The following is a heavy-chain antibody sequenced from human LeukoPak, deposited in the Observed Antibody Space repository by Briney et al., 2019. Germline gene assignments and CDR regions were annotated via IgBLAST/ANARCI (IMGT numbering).Heavy chain of an antibody. CDR1: GGSISSYY. CDR3: ARGRSNRNWFDP. D-gene: IGHD4-11*01. V-gene: IGHV4-4*07. J-gene: IGHJ5*02. CDR2: IYTSGCT. Sequence: ADTLSLTCTVSGGSISSYYWSWIRQPAGKGLEWIGRIYTSGCTNYNPSLKSRVTMSVDTSKNQFSLKLSSVTAADTAVYYCARGRSNRNWFDPWGQGTLVTVSP.